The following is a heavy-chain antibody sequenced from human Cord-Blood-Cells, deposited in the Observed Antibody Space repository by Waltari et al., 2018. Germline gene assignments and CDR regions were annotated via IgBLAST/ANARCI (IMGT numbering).Heavy chain of an antibody. CDR2: ISAYNGNT. J-gene: IGHJ4*02. CDR3: ARVTGRGRRPEQLVHYFDY. CDR1: GYTFTSYG. D-gene: IGHD6-6*01. V-gene: IGHV1-18*04. Sequence: QVQLVQSGAEVKKHGASVKVSCEASGYTFTSYGISWVRKAPGQGLEWMGWISAYNGNTNYAQKLQGRVTMTTDTSTSTAYMELRSLRSDDTAVYYCARVTGRGRRPEQLVHYFDYWGQGTLVTVSS.